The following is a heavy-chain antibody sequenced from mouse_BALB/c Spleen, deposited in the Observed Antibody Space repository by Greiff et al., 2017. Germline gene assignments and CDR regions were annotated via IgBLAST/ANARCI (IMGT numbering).Heavy chain of an antibody. Sequence: EVKLVESGGGLVQPGGSRKLSCAASGFTFSSFGMHWVRQAPEKGLEWVAYISSGSSTIYYADTVKGRFTISRDNPKNTLFLQMTSLRSEDTAMYYCARHDFDYWGQGTTLTVSS. V-gene: IGHV5-17*02. J-gene: IGHJ2*01. CDR1: GFTFSSFG. CDR2: ISSGSSTI. CDR3: ARHDFDY.